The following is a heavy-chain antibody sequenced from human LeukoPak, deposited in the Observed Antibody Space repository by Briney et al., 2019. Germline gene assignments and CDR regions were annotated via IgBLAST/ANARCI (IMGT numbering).Heavy chain of an antibody. D-gene: IGHD3-22*01. CDR1: GGSFSNYA. CDR3: ARDRRPSYYDSSGYSNFDY. J-gene: IGHJ4*02. Sequence: SVKVSCKASGGSFSNYAINWVRQAPARGLEWMGGIIPIFGTTNYAQKFQGRVTITADESTSTAYMELNSLRSEDTAVYYCARDRRPSYYDSSGYSNFDYWGQGTLVTVCS. CDR2: IIPIFGTT. V-gene: IGHV1-69*13.